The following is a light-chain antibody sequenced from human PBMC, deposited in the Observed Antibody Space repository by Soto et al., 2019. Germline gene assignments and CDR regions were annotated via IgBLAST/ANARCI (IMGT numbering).Light chain of an antibody. CDR3: QQYDSSPWT. Sequence: EIVLTQSPGTLSLSPGERATLSCRASQSVSSNYLAWYQQKPGQAPRLLIYGASSRATGIPDRFSGSGSGTDFTLTISRLEPEDLAVYYFQQYDSSPWTFGQGTKVEIK. V-gene: IGKV3-20*01. CDR2: GAS. CDR1: QSVSSNY. J-gene: IGKJ1*01.